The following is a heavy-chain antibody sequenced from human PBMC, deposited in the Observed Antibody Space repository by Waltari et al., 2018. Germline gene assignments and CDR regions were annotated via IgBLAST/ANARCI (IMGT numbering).Heavy chain of an antibody. J-gene: IGHJ1*01. V-gene: IGHV7-4-1*01. CDR1: GYTFSDFG. Sequence: VQLVQSGSELKKPGASVKVSCKTSGYTFSDFGINWVRQVPGNGLEWMGWLNTETVKPTYAQAFTGRSVFSVDAAVSTAYLQIDNLDSKDTAVYFCARDQGGASSRWGQGTPVFVSS. CDR3: ARDQGGASSR. D-gene: IGHD2-2*01. CDR2: LNTETVKP.